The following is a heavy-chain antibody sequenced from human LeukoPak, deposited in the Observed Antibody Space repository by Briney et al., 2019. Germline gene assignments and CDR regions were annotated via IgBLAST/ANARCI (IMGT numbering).Heavy chain of an antibody. D-gene: IGHD6-13*01. CDR3: ARHNVVVAAAGWFDP. V-gene: IGHV4-39*01. CDR2: IYYSGST. J-gene: IGHJ5*02. CDR1: GGSISSSRYY. Sequence: SETLSLTCTVSGGSISSSRYYWGWIRQPPGKGLEWIGSIYYSGSTYYNPSLKSRATISVDTSKKQFSLKLSSVTAADTAVYYCARHNVVVAAAGWFDPWGQGTLVTVSS.